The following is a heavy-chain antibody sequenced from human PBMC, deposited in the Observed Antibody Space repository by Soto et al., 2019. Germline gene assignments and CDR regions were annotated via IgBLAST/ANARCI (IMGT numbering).Heavy chain of an antibody. V-gene: IGHV3-21*06. D-gene: IGHD6-19*01. CDR1: GFTFSSYS. CDR3: ARDGGYSSGWYQFDY. CDR2: ISRSNSYI. J-gene: IGHJ4*02. Sequence: EVQLVESGGGLVKPGGSLRLSCAASGFTFSSYSMNWVRQAPGKGLEWVASISRSNSYIYYADSVKGRFTISRDNAKNSLYLQMTSLRAEDTAVYYCARDGGYSSGWYQFDYWGQGTLVTVSS.